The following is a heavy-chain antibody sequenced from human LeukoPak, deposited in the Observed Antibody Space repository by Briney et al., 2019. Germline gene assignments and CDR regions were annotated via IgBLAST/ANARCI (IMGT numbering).Heavy chain of an antibody. D-gene: IGHD5-24*01. Sequence: PGGSLRLSCAASGFTSSNYALSWVRQAPGKGLEWVSVISGSDDSTYYADSVKGRFTISRDNSKNTLYLQINSLRDEDTAVYYCAKDDAWLQYNDWGQGTLVTVSS. CDR2: ISGSDDST. J-gene: IGHJ4*02. CDR1: GFTSSNYA. V-gene: IGHV3-23*01. CDR3: AKDDAWLQYND.